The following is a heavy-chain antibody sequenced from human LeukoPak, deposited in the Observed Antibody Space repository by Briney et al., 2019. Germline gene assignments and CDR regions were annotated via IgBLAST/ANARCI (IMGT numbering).Heavy chain of an antibody. CDR1: GGSISSGGYY. CDR3: ARVPAMIDNWFDP. V-gene: IGHV4-31*03. D-gene: IGHD3-16*01. J-gene: IGHJ5*02. CDR2: IYYSGST. Sequence: SETLSLTCIVSGGSISSGGYYWRWLRQPPGKGLEWLGYIYYSGSTYYNPSLKSRVTISVDTSKNQFSLKLSSVTAADTAVYYCARVPAMIDNWFDPWGQGTLVTVSS.